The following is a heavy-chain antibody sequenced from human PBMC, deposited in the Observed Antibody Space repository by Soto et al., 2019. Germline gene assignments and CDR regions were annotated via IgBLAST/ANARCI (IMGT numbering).Heavy chain of an antibody. D-gene: IGHD3-3*02. CDR1: GGSFSGYY. V-gene: IGHV4-34*02. Sequence: QVQPEQWGAGLLKPSETLSLTCAVYGGSFSGYYWTWIRQAPRKGLEWIGEINHCGGTNYNSSLKSRVTISVDTSKNQFSLILYSVTAADTAVYYCARDRQYYQFWSGCQNEGPCAMDVWGQGTTVTVSS. J-gene: IGHJ6*02. CDR3: ARDRQYYQFWSGCQNEGPCAMDV. CDR2: INHCGGT.